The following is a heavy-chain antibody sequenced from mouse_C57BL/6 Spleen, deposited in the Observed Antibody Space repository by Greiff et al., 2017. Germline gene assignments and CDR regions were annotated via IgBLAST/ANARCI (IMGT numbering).Heavy chain of an antibody. Sequence: QVQLQQSGAELVRPGTSVKLSCKASGYTFTSYWMHWVKQRPGQGLEWIGVIDPSDSYTNYNQKFKGKATLTVDTSSSTASMQLSSLTSEDSAVYYCARVPFITTVVADYWGQGTTLTVSS. CDR2: IDPSDSYT. D-gene: IGHD1-1*01. V-gene: IGHV1-59*01. CDR1: GYTFTSYW. CDR3: ARVPFITTVVADY. J-gene: IGHJ2*01.